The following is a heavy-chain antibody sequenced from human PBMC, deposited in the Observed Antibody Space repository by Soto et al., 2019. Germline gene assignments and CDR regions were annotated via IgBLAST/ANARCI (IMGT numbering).Heavy chain of an antibody. CDR2: ISNSGNTI. CDR3: ARDIDNREYYDDRGG. V-gene: IGHV3-48*03. CDR1: GFVLKNYE. J-gene: IGHJ6*02. D-gene: IGHD1-20*01. Sequence: EGSMRLSCVASGFVLKNYEMNWVRQAPGKGLEWISYISNSGNTIYVADSMRGRCTISRDNAKNSLFLQMNSLRADNSAVYYCARDIDNREYYDDRGGWDQGTRVTVAS.